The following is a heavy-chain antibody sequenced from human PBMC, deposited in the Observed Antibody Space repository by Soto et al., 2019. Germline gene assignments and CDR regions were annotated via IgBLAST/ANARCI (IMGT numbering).Heavy chain of an antibody. Sequence: GGSLRLSCAASGFTFRSYAMNWVRQTQEKGLEWVSSISSTSTYTHYADSVKGRFTISRDNAYNSLFLQMNSLRAEDTAIYYCARDLALAGNYWGQGALVTVSS. CDR2: ISSTSTYT. D-gene: IGHD6-19*01. CDR1: GFTFRSYA. CDR3: ARDLALAGNY. V-gene: IGHV3-21*01. J-gene: IGHJ4*02.